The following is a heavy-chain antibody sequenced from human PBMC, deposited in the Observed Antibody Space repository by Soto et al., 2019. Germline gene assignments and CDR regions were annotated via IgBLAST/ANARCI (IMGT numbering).Heavy chain of an antibody. CDR3: ARDQRLIETGPFDY. CDR2: ISYDGSNK. V-gene: IGHV3-30-3*01. Sequence: QPGGSLRLSCAASGFTFSSYAMHWVHQAPGKGLEWVAVISYDGSNKYYADSVKGRFTISRDNSKNTLYLQMNSLRAEDTAVYYCARDQRLIETGPFDYWGQGTLVTVSS. J-gene: IGHJ4*02. D-gene: IGHD6-25*01. CDR1: GFTFSSYA.